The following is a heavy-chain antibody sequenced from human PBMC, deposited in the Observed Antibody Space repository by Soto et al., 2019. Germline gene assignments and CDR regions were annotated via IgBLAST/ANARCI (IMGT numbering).Heavy chain of an antibody. V-gene: IGHV4-59*01. CDR1: GGSISSYY. Sequence: SETLSLTCTVSGGSISSYYWSWIRQPPGKGLEWIGYIYFRGTTNYNPSLKSRVTMSADTSKNQFSLKLNSVTAADTAVYYCARMNYYDTSGYPFDYWGQGMMVTVLL. J-gene: IGHJ4*02. CDR3: ARMNYYDTSGYPFDY. CDR2: IYFRGTT. D-gene: IGHD3-22*01.